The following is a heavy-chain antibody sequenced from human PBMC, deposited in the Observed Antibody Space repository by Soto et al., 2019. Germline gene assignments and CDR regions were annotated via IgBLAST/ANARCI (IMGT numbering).Heavy chain of an antibody. CDR2: INAGNGNT. CDR3: ARTATIGYYDSSGYYSDFDY. Sequence: QVQLVQSGAEVKKPGASVKVSCKASGYTFTSYAMHWVRQAPGQRLEWMGWINAGNGNTKYSQKFQGRVTITRDTSGSKAYMELHSLRSEDTAVYYCARTATIGYYDSSGYYSDFDYWGQGTLVTVSS. D-gene: IGHD3-22*01. V-gene: IGHV1-3*01. J-gene: IGHJ4*02. CDR1: GYTFTSYA.